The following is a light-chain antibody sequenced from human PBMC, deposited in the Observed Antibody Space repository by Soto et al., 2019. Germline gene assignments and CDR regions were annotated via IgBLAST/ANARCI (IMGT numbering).Light chain of an antibody. J-gene: IGLJ1*01. CDR1: SSNIGAGYD. V-gene: IGLV1-40*01. CDR3: QSHDTSLSGSSV. Sequence: QSVLTQPPSVSGAPGQRVTISCTGSSSNIGAGYDVHWYQQLPGTAPKLLIYGNNNRPSGVPDRFSGSKSGTSASLAITGLLPEDEADYYCQSHDTSLSGSSVFGTGTKVTVL. CDR2: GNN.